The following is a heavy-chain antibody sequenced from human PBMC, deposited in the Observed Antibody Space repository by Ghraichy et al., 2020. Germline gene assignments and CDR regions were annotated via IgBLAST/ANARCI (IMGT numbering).Heavy chain of an antibody. CDR1: GFTFYDYT. D-gene: IGHD4-17*01. J-gene: IGHJ4*02. Sequence: GGSLRLSCAASGFTFYDYTMHWVRQAPGKGLEWLSLISRDGGSTYYADSVRGRFTISRDNIKNSLYLQMDSLRSEDTALYYCSKSTPSTVTTSDFWGRGTLITVSS. V-gene: IGHV3-43*01. CDR2: ISRDGGST. CDR3: SKSTPSTVTTSDF.